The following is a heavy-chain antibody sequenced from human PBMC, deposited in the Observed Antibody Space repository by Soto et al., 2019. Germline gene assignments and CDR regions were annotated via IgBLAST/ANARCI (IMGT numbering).Heavy chain of an antibody. D-gene: IGHD3-9*01. V-gene: IGHV4-59*08. J-gene: IGHJ4*01. CDR1: GGSISSYY. CDR3: ASHCPDFVRLSQFDY. CDR2: IFYFGST. Sequence: SETLSLTCTVSGGSISSYYWSWIRQTPGKGLEWIGYIFYFGSTNYNPSLKSRVTLSIDTSKNQLSLKLSSVTAADTAVYYCASHCPDFVRLSQFDYWGHGTLVNVSS.